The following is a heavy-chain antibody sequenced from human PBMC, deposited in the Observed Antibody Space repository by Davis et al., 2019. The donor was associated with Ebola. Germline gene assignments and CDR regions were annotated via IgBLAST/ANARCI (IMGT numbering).Heavy chain of an antibody. CDR2: IYTGDSDT. Sequence: GESLKISCKGSGFTFTNYWIGWVRQMPGKGLDWMGIIYTGDSDTRYSPSFRGQVTISADKSMKTAFLQWSSLKASDSGMYYCASLRRTITGMDDGFDIWGQGTMVTVSS. CDR3: ASLRRTITGMDDGFDI. J-gene: IGHJ3*02. D-gene: IGHD2-8*02. CDR1: GFTFTNYW. V-gene: IGHV5-51*01.